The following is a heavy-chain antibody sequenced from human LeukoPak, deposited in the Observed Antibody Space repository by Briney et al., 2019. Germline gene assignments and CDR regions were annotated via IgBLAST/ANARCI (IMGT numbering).Heavy chain of an antibody. Sequence: ASVKVSCKASGYTFTSYDINWVRQATGQGLEWMGWMNPNSGNTGYAQEFQGRVTMTRNTSISTAYMELSSLRSEDTAVYYCARVSRRGYYFDYWGQGTLVTVSS. CDR1: GYTFTSYD. CDR3: ARVSRRGYYFDY. CDR2: MNPNSGNT. V-gene: IGHV1-8*01. D-gene: IGHD2/OR15-2a*01. J-gene: IGHJ4*02.